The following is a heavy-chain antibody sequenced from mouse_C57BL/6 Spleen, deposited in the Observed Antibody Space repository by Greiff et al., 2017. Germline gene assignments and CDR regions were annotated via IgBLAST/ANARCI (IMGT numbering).Heavy chain of an antibody. CDR2: ISYDGSN. Sequence: EVKLQESGPGLVKPSQSLSLTCSVTGYSITSGYYWNWIRQFPGNKLEWMGYISYDGSNNYNPSLKNRISITRDTSKNQFFLKLNSVTTEDTSTYYCARGPRAGNYWYFDVWGTGTTVTVSS. CDR3: ARGPRAGNYWYFDV. CDR1: GYSITSGYY. V-gene: IGHV3-6*01. J-gene: IGHJ1*03. D-gene: IGHD1-1*01.